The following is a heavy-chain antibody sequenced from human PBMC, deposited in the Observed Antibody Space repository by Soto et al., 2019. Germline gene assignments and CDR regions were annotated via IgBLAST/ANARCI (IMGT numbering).Heavy chain of an antibody. CDR1: GFTFSDYY. V-gene: IGHV3-11*05. CDR3: ARARRTESHYDSSGYTAEYFQY. CDR2: ISSSSSYT. Sequence: QVQLVESGGGLVKPGGSLRLSCAASGFTFSDYYMSWIRQAPGKGLEWVSYISSSSSYTNYADSVKGRFTISRDNAKNXQYXEXNSLRAEDTAVYYCARARRTESHYDSSGYTAEYFQYWGQGTLVTVSS. D-gene: IGHD3-22*01. J-gene: IGHJ1*01.